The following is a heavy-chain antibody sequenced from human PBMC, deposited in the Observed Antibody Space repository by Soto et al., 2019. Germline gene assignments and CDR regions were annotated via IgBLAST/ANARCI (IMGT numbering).Heavy chain of an antibody. CDR3: AREGYCSGGSCYSRTLDY. V-gene: IGHV4-34*01. CDR1: GGSFIGYY. CDR2: INHSGST. D-gene: IGHD2-15*01. Sequence: NPSETLALTCAVYGGSFIGYYWSWIRQPPGKGLEWIGEINHSGSTNYNPSLKSRVTISVDTSKNQFSLKLSSVTAADTAVYYCAREGYCSGGSCYSRTLDYWGQGTLVTVSS. J-gene: IGHJ4*02.